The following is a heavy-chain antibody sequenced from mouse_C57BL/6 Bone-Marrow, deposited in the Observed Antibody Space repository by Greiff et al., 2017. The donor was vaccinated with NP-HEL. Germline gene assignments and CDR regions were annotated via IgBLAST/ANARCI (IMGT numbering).Heavy chain of an antibody. Sequence: VQLKESGPGLAKPSQTLSLTCSVTGYSITSDYWNWIRKFPGNKLEYMGYISYSGSTFYNPSLKSRISITRDTSKNQYYLQLNSVTTEDTATYYCARSPITTVVPHYYAMDYWGQGTSVTVSS. CDR1: GYSITSDY. CDR2: ISYSGST. CDR3: ARSPITTVVPHYYAMDY. V-gene: IGHV3-8*01. D-gene: IGHD1-1*01. J-gene: IGHJ4*01.